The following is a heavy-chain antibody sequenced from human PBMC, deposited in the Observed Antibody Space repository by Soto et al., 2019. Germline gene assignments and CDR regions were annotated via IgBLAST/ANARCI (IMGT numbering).Heavy chain of an antibody. V-gene: IGHV3-23*01. CDR3: AKQAPHSNGWYEIDH. CDR2: ISGSGDST. Sequence: EVQLLESGGGLVQPGGSLRLSCAASGFTFSSYGINWVRQAPGKGLEWVSGISGSGDSTHYADSVKGRFTISRDNSKNPLYLQMSSRRAEETAVYYCAKQAPHSNGWYEIDHWGQGTLVTVSS. J-gene: IGHJ4*02. CDR1: GFTFSSYG. D-gene: IGHD6-13*01.